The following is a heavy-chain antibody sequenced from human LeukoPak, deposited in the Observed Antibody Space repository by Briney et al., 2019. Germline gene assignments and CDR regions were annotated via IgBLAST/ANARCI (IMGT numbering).Heavy chain of an antibody. CDR3: ARVSAATIDY. J-gene: IGHJ4*02. V-gene: IGHV4-59*01. CDR1: GGSISSYY. D-gene: IGHD2-15*01. CDR2: IYYSGST. Sequence: SETLSLTCTVSGGSISSYYWSWIRQPPGKGLEWIGYIYYSGSTNYTPSLKSRVTISVDTSKTQFSLKLSSVTAADTAVYYCARVSAATIDYWGQGTLVTVSS.